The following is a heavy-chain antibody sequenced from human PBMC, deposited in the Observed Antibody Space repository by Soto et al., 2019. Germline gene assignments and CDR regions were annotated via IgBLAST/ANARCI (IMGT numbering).Heavy chain of an antibody. J-gene: IGHJ3*02. V-gene: IGHV4-39*01. CDR2: IYYSGST. CDR1: GGSISSSSYY. Sequence: QLQLQESGPGLVKPSETLSLTCTVSGGSISSSSYYWGWIRQPPGKGLEWIGSIYYSGSTYYNPSLKSRVTISVDTSKNQFSLKLSSVTAADTAVYYCASAPGPFFDWLPTRGLDAFDIWGQGTMVTVSS. CDR3: ASAPGPFFDWLPTRGLDAFDI. D-gene: IGHD3-9*01.